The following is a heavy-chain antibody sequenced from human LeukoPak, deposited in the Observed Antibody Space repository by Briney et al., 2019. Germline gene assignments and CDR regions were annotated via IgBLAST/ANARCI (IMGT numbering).Heavy chain of an antibody. V-gene: IGHV1-69*05. CDR1: GGTFSSYA. J-gene: IGHJ6*03. CDR2: IIPIFGTA. Sequence: ASVKVSCKASGGTFSSYAISWVRQAPGQGLEWMGGIIPIFGTANYAQKFQGRVTITTDESTSTAYMELSSLRSEGTAVYYCARAPYYYDSSGYSQGGYYYYYMDVWGKGTTVTVSS. D-gene: IGHD3-22*01. CDR3: ARAPYYYDSSGYSQGGYYYYYMDV.